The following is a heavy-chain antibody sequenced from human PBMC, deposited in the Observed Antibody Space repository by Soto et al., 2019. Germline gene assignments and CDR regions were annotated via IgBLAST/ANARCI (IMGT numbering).Heavy chain of an antibody. CDR3: ARDMSGGTYNYYYGMDV. D-gene: IGHD1-26*01. CDR2: ISGTGSPT. V-gene: IGHV3-23*01. CDR1: GFTFSSYA. Sequence: EVQLLESGGGLGQPGGSLRLSCAASGFTFSSYAMTWVRQAPGRGLEWVSAISGTGSPTYYADSVKGRFTISRDNSKNXXYLQKNSLRADDTAVYYCARDMSGGTYNYYYGMDVWGQGTTVTVSS. J-gene: IGHJ6*02.